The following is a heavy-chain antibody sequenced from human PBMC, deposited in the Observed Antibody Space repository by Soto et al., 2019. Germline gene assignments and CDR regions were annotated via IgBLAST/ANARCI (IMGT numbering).Heavy chain of an antibody. CDR3: ARGQRFSDWFDP. Sequence: SETLSLTCSVSGGTISGYYWTWIRQPAGKGLEWIGRIYSSGNTKYNPSLQSRVTMSLDTSNNQFSLRLTSVTAADTAVYYCARGQRFSDWFDPWGQGTLVTVPS. CDR1: GGTISGYY. D-gene: IGHD3-3*01. J-gene: IGHJ5*02. V-gene: IGHV4-4*07. CDR2: IYSSGNT.